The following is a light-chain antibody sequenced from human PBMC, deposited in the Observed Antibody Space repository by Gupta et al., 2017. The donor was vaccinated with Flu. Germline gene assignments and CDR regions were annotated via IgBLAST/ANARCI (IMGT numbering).Light chain of an antibody. Sequence: PGTLSWSPGERASLSCMVSQSVGNYLAWYQQKPGRAPRLLIYDASNRATGVPDRFSGGGSGTEFTLTISSLESEDFGIYYCQHGNNWLWTFGQGTKVDI. CDR2: DAS. CDR3: QHGNNWLWT. J-gene: IGKJ1*01. V-gene: IGKV3-11*01. CDR1: QSVGNY.